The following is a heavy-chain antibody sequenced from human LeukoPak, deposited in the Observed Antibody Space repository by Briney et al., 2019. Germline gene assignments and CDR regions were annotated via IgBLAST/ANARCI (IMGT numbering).Heavy chain of an antibody. V-gene: IGHV3-15*07. CDR3: STLTSRGLSDS. J-gene: IGHJ4*02. CDR1: GFTFTNAW. Sequence: GGSLRLSCAASGFTFTNAWMNWVRQAPGKGLEWVGRIKSKADGETIDYAAPVKGRFTFSRDDSKSMLYLQMNSLKSEDTAVYYCSTLTSRGLSDSWGQGTLVTVSS. D-gene: IGHD1-20*01. CDR2: IKSKADGETI.